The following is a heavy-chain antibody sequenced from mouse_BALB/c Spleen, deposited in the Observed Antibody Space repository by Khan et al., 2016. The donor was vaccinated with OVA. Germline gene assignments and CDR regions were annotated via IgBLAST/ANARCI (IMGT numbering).Heavy chain of an antibody. Sequence: VQLKESGPGLVKPSQSLSLTCTVNGYSITSNYAWNWIRQFPGNKLEWMGYISYSGSTNYNPSLTSRLSITRDTSKNQFFLLLHSGTTEDSATYYCARGNYYGYALDYWGQGTSVTVSS. J-gene: IGHJ4*01. D-gene: IGHD1-1*01. CDR1: GYSITSNYA. CDR3: ARGNYYGYALDY. V-gene: IGHV3-2*02. CDR2: ISYSGST.